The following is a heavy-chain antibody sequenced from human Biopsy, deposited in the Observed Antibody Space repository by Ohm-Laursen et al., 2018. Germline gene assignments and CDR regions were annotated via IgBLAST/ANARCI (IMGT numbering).Heavy chain of an antibody. CDR3: AADINVWNVNY. Sequence: GSSVKASCKVSGYTLTALSMHWVRQAPGRGPEWMGGFAPENGKTIYAQKFQGRITMTEDTSTDTAYMELSSLRSEDTAVYYCAADINVWNVNYWGQGTQVTVSS. CDR2: FAPENGKT. D-gene: IGHD1-1*01. CDR1: GYTLTALS. J-gene: IGHJ4*02. V-gene: IGHV1-24*01.